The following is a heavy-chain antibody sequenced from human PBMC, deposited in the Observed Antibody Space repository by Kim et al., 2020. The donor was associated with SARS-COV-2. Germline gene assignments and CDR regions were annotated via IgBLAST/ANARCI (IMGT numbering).Heavy chain of an antibody. CDR1: GYTFTRHY. Sequence: ASVKVSCMTSGYTFTRHYMHWFRQAPGQGLEWMGRINPYSGTTNYAQKFQGRVTVNRDTSISKGYLELSRLTYYDTALYYCLRGGRNRLGYWGHVTLVTV. CDR2: INPYSGTT. J-gene: IGHJ4*03. CDR3: LRGGRNRLGY. D-gene: IGHD3-16*01. V-gene: IGHV1-2*06.